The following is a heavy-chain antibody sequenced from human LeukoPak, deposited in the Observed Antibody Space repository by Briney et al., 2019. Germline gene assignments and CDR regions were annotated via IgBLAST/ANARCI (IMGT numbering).Heavy chain of an antibody. Sequence: GGSLRLSCAASGFTFSNYWMSWVRQAPGKGLEGVANIKQDGSEKYYVDSVKGRFTISRDNAENSLYLQMNSLSNEDTAVYYCASTQTFDYWGQGTLVTVSS. CDR2: IKQDGSEK. CDR3: ASTQTFDY. V-gene: IGHV3-7*01. J-gene: IGHJ4*02. CDR1: GFTFSNYW.